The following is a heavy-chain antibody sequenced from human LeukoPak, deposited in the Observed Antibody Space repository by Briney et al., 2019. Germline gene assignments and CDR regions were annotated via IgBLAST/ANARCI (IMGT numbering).Heavy chain of an antibody. V-gene: IGHV3-23*01. J-gene: IGHJ4*02. CDR1: GFTFSNYV. CDR2: ISGTGGST. Sequence: PGGSLRLSCAASGFTFSNYVMSWVRQAPGKGPEWVSAISGTGGSTYYADSVKGRFTISRDNSKNTLYLQMNSLRAEDTAVYYCAKGVRQWLIPSFDYWGQGTLVTVSS. CDR3: AKGVRQWLIPSFDY. D-gene: IGHD6-19*01.